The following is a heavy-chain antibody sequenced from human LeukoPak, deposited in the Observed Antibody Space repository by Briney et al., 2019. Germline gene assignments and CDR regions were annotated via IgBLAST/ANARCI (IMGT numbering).Heavy chain of an antibody. J-gene: IGHJ3*02. Sequence: PSETLSLTCNISAAYIGSSFWSWIRLPPGKGLEWIGSISYRGRTNYSPSLKSRATMSMDTSKSQLSLVLTSVTAADTALYYCARDRSGSYYTFDMWGQGTMVTVSS. CDR2: ISYRGRT. V-gene: IGHV4-59*13. CDR1: AAYIGSSF. CDR3: ARDRSGSYYTFDM. D-gene: IGHD1-26*01.